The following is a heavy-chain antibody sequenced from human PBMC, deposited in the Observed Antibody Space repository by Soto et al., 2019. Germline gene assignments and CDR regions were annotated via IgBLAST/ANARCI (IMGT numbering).Heavy chain of an antibody. CDR3: ARVQGSGSYVYYYGMDV. D-gene: IGHD3-10*01. V-gene: IGHV4-59*01. CDR1: CGSISPYY. CDR2: VYDSGSA. Sequence: PSETLSLTCTVSCGSISPYYWTWVRQPPGKGLEWIGYVYDSGSAKYNPSLKSRVTLSVDRSKKQFSLKLSSVTAADTAVYYCARVQGSGSYVYYYGMDVWGQGTSVTVSS. J-gene: IGHJ6*02.